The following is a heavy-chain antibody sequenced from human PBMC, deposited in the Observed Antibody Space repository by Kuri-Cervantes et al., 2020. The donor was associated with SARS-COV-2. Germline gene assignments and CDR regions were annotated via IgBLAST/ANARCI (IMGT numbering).Heavy chain of an antibody. CDR2: ISYDGSNK. CDR1: GFTFSSYA. CDR3: ARGRNDILTGYYVDY. J-gene: IGHJ4*02. D-gene: IGHD3-9*01. Sequence: GGSLRLSCAASGFTFSSYAMHWVRQAPGKGLEWVAVISYDGSNKYYADSVKGRFTISRDNSKNTLYLQMNSLRAEDTAVYYCARGRNDILTGYYVDYWGQGTLVTVSS. V-gene: IGHV3-30-3*01.